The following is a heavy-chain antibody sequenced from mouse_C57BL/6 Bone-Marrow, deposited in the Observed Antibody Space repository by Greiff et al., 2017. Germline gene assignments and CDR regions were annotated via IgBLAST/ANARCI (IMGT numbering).Heavy chain of an antibody. J-gene: IGHJ1*03. CDR1: GYTFTDYY. CDR2: INPNNGGT. CDR3: ARSYYYGSSLYWYFDV. D-gene: IGHD1-1*01. V-gene: IGHV1-26*01. Sequence: VQLQQSGPELVKPGASVKISCKASGYTFTDYYMNWVKQSHGKSLEWIGDINPNNGGTSYNQKFKGKATLTVDKSSSTAYMELRSLTSEDSAVYYCARSYYYGSSLYWYFDVWGTGTTVTVSS.